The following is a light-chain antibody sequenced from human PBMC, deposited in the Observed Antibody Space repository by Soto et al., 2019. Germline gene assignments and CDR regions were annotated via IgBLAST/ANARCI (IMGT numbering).Light chain of an antibody. CDR1: SSDVGSYNY. Sequence: QSALTQPPSASGSPGQSVTISCTGTSSDVGSYNYVSWYQQHPGKAPKLMIYEVTKRPSGVPDRFSGSKSGNTASLTVSGLQAEDEADYYCPSYAGSNNFGIFGTGTKLTVL. CDR3: PSYAGSNNFGI. J-gene: IGLJ1*01. V-gene: IGLV2-8*01. CDR2: EVT.